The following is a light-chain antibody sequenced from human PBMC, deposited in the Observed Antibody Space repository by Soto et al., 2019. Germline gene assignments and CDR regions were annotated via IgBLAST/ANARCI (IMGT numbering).Light chain of an antibody. J-gene: IGKJ1*01. V-gene: IGKV3-15*01. CDR2: GAS. CDR1: VSVRTD. CDR3: QQYNDWPPWT. Sequence: EIVITQSPHTLALSPGQRATLSCRASVSVRTDLAWYQQKPGQAPRLLIYGASTRAAGVPARFSGSGSGTEFTLTISSLQSEDFAVYYCQQYNDWPPWTFGQGTKVDIK.